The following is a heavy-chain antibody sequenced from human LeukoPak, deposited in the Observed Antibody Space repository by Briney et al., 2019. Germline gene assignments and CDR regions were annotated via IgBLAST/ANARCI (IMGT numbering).Heavy chain of an antibody. CDR1: GGSISSGDYS. Sequence: SETLSLTCAVSGGSISSGDYSWSWIRQPPGAGLEWIGYIYHSGSTYYDPSLKSRVTISLDRSKDQFSLKLSSVTAADTAVYYCARDRTSSGWYPDYWYFDLWGRGTLVTVSS. V-gene: IGHV4-30-2*01. D-gene: IGHD6-19*01. CDR3: ARDRTSSGWYPDYWYFDL. CDR2: IYHSGST. J-gene: IGHJ2*01.